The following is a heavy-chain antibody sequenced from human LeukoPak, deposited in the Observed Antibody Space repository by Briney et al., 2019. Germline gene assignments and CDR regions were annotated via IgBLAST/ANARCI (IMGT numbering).Heavy chain of an antibody. J-gene: IGHJ6*02. Sequence: SQTLSLTCTVSGGAISSADYYWSWIRQPPGKGLGWIVYIYYSGSTYYNPSLKSRVTISVDTSKNQFSLKLSSVTAADTAVYYCAREERGTDTTDYYYGMDVWGQGTTVTVSS. CDR2: IYYSGST. V-gene: IGHV4-30-4*01. D-gene: IGHD5-24*01. CDR3: AREERGTDTTDYYYGMDV. CDR1: GGAISSADYY.